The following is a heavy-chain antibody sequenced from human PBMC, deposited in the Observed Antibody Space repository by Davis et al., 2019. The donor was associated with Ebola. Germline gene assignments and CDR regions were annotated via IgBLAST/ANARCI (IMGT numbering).Heavy chain of an antibody. V-gene: IGHV4-34*01. CDR1: GGSFSGYY. J-gene: IGHJ4*02. CDR3: ARNVGVATSSFDY. CDR2: INHSGST. Sequence: SETLSLTCAVYGGSFSGYYWSWIRQPPGKGLEWIGEINHSGSTNYNPSLKSRVTISVDTSKNQFSLKLSSVTAADTAVYYCARNVGVATSSFDYWGQGTLVTVSS. D-gene: IGHD5-12*01.